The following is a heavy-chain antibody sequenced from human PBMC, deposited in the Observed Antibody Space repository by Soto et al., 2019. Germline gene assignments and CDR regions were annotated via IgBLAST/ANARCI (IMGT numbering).Heavy chain of an antibody. V-gene: IGHV1-46*01. CDR2: INPSGGST. Sequence: ASVKVSCKASGYTFTSYYMHWVRQPPGQGLEWMGIINPSGGSTSYAQKFQGRVTMTRDTSTSTVYMELSSLRSEDTAVYYCARVYYDILTGNQHYGMDVWGQGTTVTVSS. CDR1: GYTFTSYY. J-gene: IGHJ6*02. D-gene: IGHD3-9*01. CDR3: ARVYYDILTGNQHYGMDV.